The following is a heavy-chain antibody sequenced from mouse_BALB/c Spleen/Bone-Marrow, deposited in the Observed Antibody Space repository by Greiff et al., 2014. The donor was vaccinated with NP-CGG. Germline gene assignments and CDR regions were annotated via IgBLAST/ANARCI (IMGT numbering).Heavy chain of an antibody. CDR1: GFNIKGTY. J-gene: IGHJ2*01. Sequence: VQLQQSGAELVKPGASVKLSCTASGFNIKGTYKHWVKQRPEQGLEWIGRIDPANGNTKYDPKFQGKATITADTSSNTAYLQLSSLTSEDTAVYYCATDSSGYLDYWGQGTTLTVSS. V-gene: IGHV14-3*02. CDR3: ATDSSGYLDY. CDR2: IDPANGNT. D-gene: IGHD3-2*01.